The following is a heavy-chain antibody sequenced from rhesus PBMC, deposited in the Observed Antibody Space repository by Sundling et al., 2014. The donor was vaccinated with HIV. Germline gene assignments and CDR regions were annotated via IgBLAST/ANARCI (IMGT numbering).Heavy chain of an antibody. CDR3: ARRGSWSSGLDS. CDR2: INGNSGST. V-gene: IGHV4-80*01. Sequence: QVLLQESGPGLVKPSETLSLTCSVSGVSISSYWWSWIRQPPGKGLEWIGEINGNSGSTNYNPSLKSRVTISTDTSKNLLSLKLSSVTAADTAVYYCARRGSWSSGLDSWGQGVVVTVSS. D-gene: IGHD6-13*01. J-gene: IGHJ6*01. CDR1: GVSISSYW.